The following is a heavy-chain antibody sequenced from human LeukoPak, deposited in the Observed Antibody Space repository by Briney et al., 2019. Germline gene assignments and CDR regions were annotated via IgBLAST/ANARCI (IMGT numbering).Heavy chain of an antibody. Sequence: ASVKVSCKASGYTFTSYYMHWVRQAPGQGLEWMGIINPSGGSTSYAQKFQGRVTMTRDTSTSTAYMELRSLRSDDTAVYYCARESALSGTDYWGQGTLVTVSS. CDR3: ARESALSGTDY. CDR2: INPSGGST. J-gene: IGHJ4*02. CDR1: GYTFTSYY. D-gene: IGHD1-14*01. V-gene: IGHV1-46*01.